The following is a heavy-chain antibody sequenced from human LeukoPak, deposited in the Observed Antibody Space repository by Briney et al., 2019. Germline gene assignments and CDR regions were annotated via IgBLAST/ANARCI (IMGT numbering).Heavy chain of an antibody. CDR1: GFPLTNHG. CDR2: ITGTGGR. J-gene: IGHJ4*02. Sequence: GSLRLSCAGSGFPLTNHGVSWVRQAPGKGLEWVSIITGTGGRYYGDSVKGRFILSRDNSKNTVYMQMSSLRAEDTATYYCAKDYCRDGNCPFPFLDSWGQGTLVTVSS. V-gene: IGHV3-23*01. CDR3: AKDYCRDGNCPFPFLDS. D-gene: IGHD2-15*01.